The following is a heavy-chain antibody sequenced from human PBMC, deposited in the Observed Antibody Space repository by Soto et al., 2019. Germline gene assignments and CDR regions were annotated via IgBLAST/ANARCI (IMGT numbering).Heavy chain of an antibody. V-gene: IGHV1-8*01. Sequence: GGSVKVSCKASGYTFTSYDVNWVRQATGQGPEWMGWMSPNTGTIVYAQKFQGRVTMTRNTSTSTAYMTLSSLRSEDTAVYYCARDRPGIKTYEAFDIWGQGTTVTVSS. J-gene: IGHJ3*02. CDR3: ARDRPGIKTYEAFDI. D-gene: IGHD1-20*01. CDR2: MSPNTGTI. CDR1: GYTFTSYD.